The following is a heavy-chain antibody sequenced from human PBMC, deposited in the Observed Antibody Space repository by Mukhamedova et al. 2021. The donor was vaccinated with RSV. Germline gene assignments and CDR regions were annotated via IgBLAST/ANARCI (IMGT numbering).Heavy chain of an antibody. CDR2: MNHSGST. CDR1: GYY. D-gene: IGHD3-10*01. CDR3: ARERRGRVPFDC. V-gene: IGHV4-34*01. J-gene: IGHJ4*02. Sequence: GYYWSWIRQPPGKGLEWIGEMNHSGSTNYNPSLKSRVTISVDTSKNQFSLKLSSVTAADTAVYYCARERRGRVPFDCWGQGTLVTV.